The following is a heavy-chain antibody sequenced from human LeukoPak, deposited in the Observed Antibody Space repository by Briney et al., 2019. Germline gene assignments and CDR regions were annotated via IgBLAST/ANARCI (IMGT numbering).Heavy chain of an antibody. CDR2: IYYSGST. CDR3: ARRPSGYPYYFDY. CDR1: GGSISSYY. D-gene: IGHD3-22*01. V-gene: IGHV4-59*08. J-gene: IGHJ4*02. Sequence: SETPSLNCTVSGGSISSYYWTWIRQPPGKGLEWSGYIYYSGSTDYNPSLKSRVTISVDTSKNQFSLKLTSVTAADTAVYYCARRPSGYPYYFDYWGQGTLVTVSS.